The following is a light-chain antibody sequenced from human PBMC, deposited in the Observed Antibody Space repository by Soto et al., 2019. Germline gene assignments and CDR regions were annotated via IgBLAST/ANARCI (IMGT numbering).Light chain of an antibody. CDR1: SSDVGGNNF. CDR3: SSYAGNNIL. J-gene: IGLJ2*01. Sequence: QSALTQPPSASGSPGQSVALSCTGTSSDVGGNNFVSWYQQHPGKAPKLIIYEVAKRPSGVPDRFSGSKSGNTASLTVSGLQAEDEAHYYCSSYAGNNILFGGGTRSPS. CDR2: EVA. V-gene: IGLV2-8*01.